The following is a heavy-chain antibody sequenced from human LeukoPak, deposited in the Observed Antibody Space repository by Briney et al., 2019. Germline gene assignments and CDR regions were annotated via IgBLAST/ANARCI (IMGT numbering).Heavy chain of an antibody. Sequence: ASVKVSCKASGGTFSNYAISWVRQAPGQGLEWMGGIIPIFGTANYAQKFQGRVTITADESTSTAYMELSSLRSEDTAAYYCARASGGSSGWYYYYYYMDVWGKGTTVTVSS. CDR2: IIPIFGTA. V-gene: IGHV1-69*13. CDR3: ARASGGSSGWYYYYYYMDV. D-gene: IGHD6-19*01. J-gene: IGHJ6*03. CDR1: GGTFSNYA.